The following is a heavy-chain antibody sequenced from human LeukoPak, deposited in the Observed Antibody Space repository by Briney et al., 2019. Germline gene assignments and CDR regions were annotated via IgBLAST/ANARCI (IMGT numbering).Heavy chain of an antibody. V-gene: IGHV1-2*02. CDR1: GYTFAGYY. CDR2: INPNSGGT. Sequence: ASVKVSCKASGYTFAGYYMHWVRQAPRQGLEWMGWINPNSGGTNYAQKFQGRVTMTRDTSISTAYMELSRLRADDTAVYSCARRRITMIVVAPWFDPWGQGTLVTVSS. D-gene: IGHD3-22*01. CDR3: ARRRITMIVVAPWFDP. J-gene: IGHJ5*02.